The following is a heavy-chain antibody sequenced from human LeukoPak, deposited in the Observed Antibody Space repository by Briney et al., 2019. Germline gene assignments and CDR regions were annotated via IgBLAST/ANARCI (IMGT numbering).Heavy chain of an antibody. CDR3: SRGLDSRKLGY. V-gene: IGHV4-31*03. J-gene: IGHJ4*02. CDR1: GASFNSDDQY. D-gene: IGHD3-22*01. Sequence: PPETLSLTCTVSGASFNSDDQYWNWIRQSPGKGLEWIGSIHPSGMLYNNPSLESRVTMSRDTSTNQFSLNLYSVNAADTAVYVCSRGLDSRKLGYWGQGILVTVSS. CDR2: IHPSGML.